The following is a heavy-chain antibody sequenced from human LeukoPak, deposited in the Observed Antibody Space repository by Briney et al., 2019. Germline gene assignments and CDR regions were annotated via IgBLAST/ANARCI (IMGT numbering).Heavy chain of an antibody. Sequence: GGPLRLSCAASGFTFSSYAMHWVRQAPGKGLEWVAVISYDGSNKYYADSVKGRFTISRDNSKNTLYLQMNSLRAEDTAVYYCARDRERWLQLHYFDYWGQGTLVTVSS. CDR2: ISYDGSNK. CDR3: ARDRERWLQLHYFDY. CDR1: GFTFSSYA. J-gene: IGHJ4*02. D-gene: IGHD5-24*01. V-gene: IGHV3-30-3*01.